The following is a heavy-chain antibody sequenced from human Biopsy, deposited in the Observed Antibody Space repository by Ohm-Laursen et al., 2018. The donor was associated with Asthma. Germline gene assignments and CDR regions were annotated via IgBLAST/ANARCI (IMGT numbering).Heavy chain of an antibody. CDR3: ALKYRNSVFPEYGMDV. D-gene: IGHD4-11*01. CDR2: ITGSGSTI. CDR1: GFTFNSYA. J-gene: IGHJ6*02. V-gene: IGHV3-48*02. Sequence: SLRLSCAASGFTFNSYAFNWVRQAPGKGLEWVSYITGSGSTIYYADSVKGRFTLSRDNAKNSLYLQMNSLRDEDTAVYYCALKYRNSVFPEYGMDVWGQGTTVTVSS.